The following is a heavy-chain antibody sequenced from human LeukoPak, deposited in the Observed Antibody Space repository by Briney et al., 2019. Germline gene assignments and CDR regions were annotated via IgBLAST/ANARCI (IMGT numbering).Heavy chain of an antibody. D-gene: IGHD3-22*01. CDR1: GYTFTSYA. CDR2: IIPILGIA. V-gene: IGHV1-69*04. J-gene: IGHJ4*02. Sequence: SVKVSCKASGYTFTSYAINWVRQAPGQGLEWMGRIIPILGIANYAQKFQGRVTITADKSTGTAYMELSSLRSEDTAVYYCASQVDYYDSSGYFDYWGQGTLVTVSS. CDR3: ASQVDYYDSSGYFDY.